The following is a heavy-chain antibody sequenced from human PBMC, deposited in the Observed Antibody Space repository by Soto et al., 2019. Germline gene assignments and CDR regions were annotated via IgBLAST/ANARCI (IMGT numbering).Heavy chain of an antibody. CDR1: GYTFTSYG. Sequence: QVQLVQSGAEVKKPGASVKVSCKASGYTFTSYGISWVRQAPGQGLEWMGRNSAYNGNTNYAKKLQGRVTMTTDTSASTAYMELRSLRSDDTAVYYCARWVDTAMVFHYGMDVWGQGTTVTVSS. J-gene: IGHJ6*02. V-gene: IGHV1-18*01. CDR3: ARWVDTAMVFHYGMDV. CDR2: NSAYNGNT. D-gene: IGHD5-18*01.